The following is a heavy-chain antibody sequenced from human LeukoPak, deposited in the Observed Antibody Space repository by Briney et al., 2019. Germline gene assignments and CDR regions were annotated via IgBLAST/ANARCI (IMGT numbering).Heavy chain of an antibody. CDR2: FDPEDGET. Sequence: APVNVSCKVSGYTLTELSMHWVRQAPGKGLEWMGGFDPEDGETIYAQKSQGRVTMTEDTSTDTAYMELSSLRSEDTAVYYCATAKFPYCSSTSCYGYWFDPWGQGTLVTVSS. CDR3: ATAKFPYCSSTSCYGYWFDP. V-gene: IGHV1-24*01. D-gene: IGHD2-2*01. CDR1: GYTLTELS. J-gene: IGHJ5*02.